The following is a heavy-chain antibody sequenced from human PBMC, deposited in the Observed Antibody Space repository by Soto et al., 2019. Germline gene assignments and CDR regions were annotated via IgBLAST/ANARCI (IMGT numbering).Heavy chain of an antibody. J-gene: IGHJ5*02. D-gene: IGHD3-3*01. CDR1: GGTFSSYA. Sequence: GASVKVSCKASGGTFSSYAISWVRQAPGQGLEWMGGIIPIFGTANYAQKFQGRVTITADKSTSTAYMELSSLRSEDTAVYYCAXGYYDFWSGYYRNWFDPWGQGTLVTVSS. V-gene: IGHV1-69*06. CDR2: IIPIFGTA. CDR3: AXGYYDFWSGYYRNWFDP.